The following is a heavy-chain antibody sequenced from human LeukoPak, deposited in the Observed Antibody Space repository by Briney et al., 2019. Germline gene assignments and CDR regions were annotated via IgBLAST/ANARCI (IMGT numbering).Heavy chain of an antibody. CDR2: IYYSGST. CDR1: GGSISSYY. V-gene: IGHV4-59*01. CDR3: ARDRGELVYYYYGMDV. J-gene: IGHJ6*04. Sequence: SETLSLTCTVSGGSISSYYWSWIRQPPGKGLEWIGYIYYSGSTNYNPSLKSRVTISVDTSKNQFSLKLSSVTAADTAVYYCARDRGELVYYYYGMDVWGKGTTVTVSS. D-gene: IGHD1-26*01.